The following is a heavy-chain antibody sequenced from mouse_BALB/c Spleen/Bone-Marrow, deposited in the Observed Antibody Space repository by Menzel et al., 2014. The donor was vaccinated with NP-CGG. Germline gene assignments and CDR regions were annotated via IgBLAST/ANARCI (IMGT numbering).Heavy chain of an antibody. J-gene: IGHJ1*01. CDR1: GYSITSDYA. V-gene: IGHV3-2*02. CDR3: ARSADWYFDV. CDR2: ISYSGST. Sequence: VQLQQSGPGLVKPSQSLSLTCTVTGYSITSDYAWHWIRQFPGNKLEWMGYISYSGSTSYYPSLKSRISITRDTSKNQFFLQLNSATTEDTATYYCARSADWYFDVWGAGTTVTVSS.